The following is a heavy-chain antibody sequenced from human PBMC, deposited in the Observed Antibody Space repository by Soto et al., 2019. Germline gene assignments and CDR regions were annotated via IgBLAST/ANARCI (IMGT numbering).Heavy chain of an antibody. V-gene: IGHV4-39*01. J-gene: IGHJ6*02. CDR1: GGSISSSSYY. Sequence: SETLSLTCTVSGGSISSSSYYWGWIRQPPGKRLEWIGSIYYSGSTNYNPSLKSRVTISVDTSKNLFSLKLSSVSAADTAVYYCARGEMATIDFDYSYGMDVWGQGTTVTVSS. D-gene: IGHD5-12*01. CDR3: ARGEMATIDFDYSYGMDV. CDR2: IYYSGST.